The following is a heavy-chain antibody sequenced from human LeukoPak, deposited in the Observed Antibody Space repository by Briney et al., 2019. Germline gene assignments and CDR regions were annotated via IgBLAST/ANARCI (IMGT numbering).Heavy chain of an antibody. CDR3: AKSEGNWYFDL. D-gene: IGHD6-13*01. CDR2: ISGSGGST. CDR1: GFTFSSYA. V-gene: IGHV3-23*01. Sequence: GGSLRLSCAASGFTFSSYAMNWVRQAPGKGLEWVSAISGSGGSTYYAGSVKGRFTISRDNSKNTLYLQMNSLRAEDTAIYYCAKSEGNWYFDLWGRGTLVTVSS. J-gene: IGHJ2*01.